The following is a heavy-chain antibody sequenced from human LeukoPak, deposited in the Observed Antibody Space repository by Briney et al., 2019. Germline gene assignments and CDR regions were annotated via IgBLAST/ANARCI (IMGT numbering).Heavy chain of an antibody. CDR3: ARGRNRLLKNGPYNY. Sequence: SETLSLTCTVSGGSISSYYWSWIRQPAGKGLEWIGRIYTSGSTNYNPSLKSRVTMSVDTSKNQFSLKLSSVTAADTAVYYCARGRNRLLKNGPYNYWGQGTLVTVSS. CDR2: IYTSGST. D-gene: IGHD1-14*01. CDR1: GGSISSYY. V-gene: IGHV4-4*07. J-gene: IGHJ4*02.